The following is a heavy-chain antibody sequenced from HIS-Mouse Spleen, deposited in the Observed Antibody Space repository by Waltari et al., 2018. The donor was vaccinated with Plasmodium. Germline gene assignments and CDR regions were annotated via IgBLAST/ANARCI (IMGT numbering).Heavy chain of an antibody. CDR3: ARDRITGTSYFDY. Sequence: QLQLQESGPGLVKPSDTLSLTCTVSGVSISSSSYSWVWFRQPPGKGLEWIGSMYYSGSTYYNPSLKSRVTISVETSKNQFSLKLSSVTAADTAVYYCARDRITGTSYFDYWGQGTLVTVSS. J-gene: IGHJ4*02. CDR2: MYYSGST. CDR1: GVSISSSSYS. D-gene: IGHD1-7*01. V-gene: IGHV4-39*07.